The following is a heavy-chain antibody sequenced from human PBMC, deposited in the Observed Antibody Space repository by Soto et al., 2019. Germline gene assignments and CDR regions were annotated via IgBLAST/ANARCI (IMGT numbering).Heavy chain of an antibody. D-gene: IGHD3-3*01. Sequence: GASVKVSCKASGYTFTGNYIHWVRQAPGQGLEWMGWVNPDNGGTTSAEKFQGRVTMTRDTSVTTAYMELYRLTSDDTAVYYCAGDPRPPSGWLGFWEYGMDVWGQGTTVTVSS. CDR3: AGDPRPPSGWLGFWEYGMDV. CDR1: GYTFTGNY. V-gene: IGHV1-2*02. CDR2: VNPDNGGT. J-gene: IGHJ6*02.